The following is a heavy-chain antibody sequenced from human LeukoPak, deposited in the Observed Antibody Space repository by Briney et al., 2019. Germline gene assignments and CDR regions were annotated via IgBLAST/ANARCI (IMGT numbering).Heavy chain of an antibody. CDR2: INSDGSST. D-gene: IGHD1-26*01. V-gene: IGHV3-74*01. CDR3: ARLGGVGATKAHFDY. Sequence: GGSLSFSCAASGFTSITYWMHGVGQAPGRGRVWVSRINSDGSSTSYADSVKGRFTISRDNAKNTLYLQMNSLRAEDTAVYYCARLGGVGATKAHFDYWGQGTLVTVSS. J-gene: IGHJ4*02. CDR1: GFTSITYW.